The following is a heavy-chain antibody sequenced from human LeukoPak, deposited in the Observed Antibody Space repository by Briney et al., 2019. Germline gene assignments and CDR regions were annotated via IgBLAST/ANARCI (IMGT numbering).Heavy chain of an antibody. Sequence: SETLSLTCTVSGGSISSGGYYWSWIRQHPGKGLEWIGYIYYSGSTYYNPSLKSRVTISVDTSKNQFSLKLSSVTAADTAVYYCARDLLNEGNHLDYWGQGTLVTVSS. CDR2: IYYSGST. D-gene: IGHD4-23*01. CDR3: ARDLLNEGNHLDY. V-gene: IGHV4-30-4*08. J-gene: IGHJ4*02. CDR1: GGSISSGGYY.